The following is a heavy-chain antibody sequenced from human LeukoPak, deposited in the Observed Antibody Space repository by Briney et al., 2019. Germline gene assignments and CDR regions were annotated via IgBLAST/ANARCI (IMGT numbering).Heavy chain of an antibody. CDR2: IWNDGSSQ. V-gene: IGHV3-33*06. J-gene: IGHJ4*02. CDR3: AKDAQRGFDYSNSLEN. CDR1: KFTFSHYG. D-gene: IGHD4-11*01. Sequence: GGSLRLSCAASKFTFSHYGMYWVRQAPGKGLEWVAVIWNDGSSQYYADSVKGRFTVSRDNSQSMLYLQMNSLRPEDTAVYYCAKDAQRGFDYSNSLENWGQGTLVTVSS.